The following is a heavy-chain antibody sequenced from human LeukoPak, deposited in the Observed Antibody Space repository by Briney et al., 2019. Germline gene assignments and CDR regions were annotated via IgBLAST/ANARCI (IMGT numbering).Heavy chain of an antibody. J-gene: IGHJ4*02. V-gene: IGHV3-15*07. Sequence: GGSLRLSCAASGFTFRNYLMNWVRQAPGKGLEWVGRIKSKTDGGTTDYAAPVKGRFTTSRDDSKNTLYLQMNSLKTEDTAVYYCTTGWDYDSSGYSGLFDYWGQGTLVTVSS. CDR2: IKSKTDGGTT. CDR3: TTGWDYDSSGYSGLFDY. D-gene: IGHD3-22*01. CDR1: GFTFRNYL.